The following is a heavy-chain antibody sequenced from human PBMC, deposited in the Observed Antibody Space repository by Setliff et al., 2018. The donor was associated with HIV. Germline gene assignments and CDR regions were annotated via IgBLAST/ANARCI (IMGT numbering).Heavy chain of an antibody. CDR3: ARETRPGLTRSGFDY. J-gene: IGHJ4*02. V-gene: IGHV3-21*04. CDR2: ISSSSSYT. D-gene: IGHD1-1*01. CDR1: GFAFSFYA. Sequence: GESLRLSCAASGFAFSFYAMNWVRQAPGKGLEWVSYISSSSSYTHYADSVKGRFTISRDNGKNSLYLQMNSLRAEDTAVYYCARETRPGLTRSGFDYWGQGTLVTVSS.